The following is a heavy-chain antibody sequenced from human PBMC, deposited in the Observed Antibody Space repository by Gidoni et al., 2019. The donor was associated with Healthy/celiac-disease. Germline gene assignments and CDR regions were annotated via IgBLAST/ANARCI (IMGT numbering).Heavy chain of an antibody. CDR1: GGSFSGYY. V-gene: IGHV4-34*01. D-gene: IGHD5-12*01. CDR2: INHSGST. J-gene: IGHJ2*01. Sequence: QVQLQQWGPGLLKPSETLSLTCAVYGGSFSGYYWSWIRQPPGKGLEWIGEINHSGSTNYNPSLKSRVTISVDTSKNQFSLKLSSVTAADTAVYYCARVKYQWLRSPPDLWGRGTLVTVSS. CDR3: ARVKYQWLRSPPDL.